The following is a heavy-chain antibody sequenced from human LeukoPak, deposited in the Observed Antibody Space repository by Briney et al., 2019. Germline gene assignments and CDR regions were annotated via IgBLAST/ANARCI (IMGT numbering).Heavy chain of an antibody. CDR1: GGTFSSYA. CDR3: ARSRETRYDSSGYPYYYFDY. Sequence: ASVKVSCKASGGTFSSYAISWVRQAPGQGLEWMGGIIPIFGTANYAQKFQGRVTITTDESTSTAYMELSSLRSEDTAVYYCARSRETRYDSSGYPYYYFDYWGQGTLVTVSS. J-gene: IGHJ4*02. CDR2: IIPIFGTA. D-gene: IGHD3-22*01. V-gene: IGHV1-69*05.